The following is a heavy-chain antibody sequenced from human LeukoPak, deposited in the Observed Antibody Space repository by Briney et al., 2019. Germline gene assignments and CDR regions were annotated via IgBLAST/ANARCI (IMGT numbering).Heavy chain of an antibody. J-gene: IGHJ4*02. D-gene: IGHD3-10*01. CDR1: GGTFSSYA. CDR3: ARMPVVRGVTSFDY. V-gene: IGHV1-69*04. CDR2: INPILGIA. Sequence: SGKLSGKASGGTFSSYAISWVRQAPGPGLGWRGRINPILGIANYAQTFPGRGTITPDKSTSTAYTELSSLTPEYTAVYYSARMPVVRGVTSFDYCGQGTLVTVSS.